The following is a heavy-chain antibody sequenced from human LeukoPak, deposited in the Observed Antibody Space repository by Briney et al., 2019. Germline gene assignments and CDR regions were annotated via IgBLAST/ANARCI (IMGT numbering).Heavy chain of an antibody. CDR3: ARDGKGGGSGSYFHYYYYMDV. Sequence: SETLSLTCTVSGGSISSYYWSWIRQPPGKGLEWIGYIYYSGSTNYNPSLKSRVTISVDTSKNQFSLKLSSVTAADTAVYYCARDGKGGGSGSYFHYYYYMDVWGKGTTVTVSS. V-gene: IGHV4-59*01. CDR2: IYYSGST. D-gene: IGHD3-10*01. J-gene: IGHJ6*03. CDR1: GGSISSYY.